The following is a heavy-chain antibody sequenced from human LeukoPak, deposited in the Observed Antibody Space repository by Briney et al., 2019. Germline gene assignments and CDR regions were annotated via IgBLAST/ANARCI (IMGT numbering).Heavy chain of an antibody. Sequence: PGGSLRLSCAASGFTFDDYAMHWVRQAPGQGLEWVSLISWDGGSTYYADSVKGRFTISRDNSKNSLYLQMNSLRTEDTALYYCAKVFWAGAYCGGDCFAAFDIWGQGTMVTVSS. CDR1: GFTFDDYA. CDR3: AKVFWAGAYCGGDCFAAFDI. D-gene: IGHD2-21*02. V-gene: IGHV3-43*02. J-gene: IGHJ3*02. CDR2: ISWDGGST.